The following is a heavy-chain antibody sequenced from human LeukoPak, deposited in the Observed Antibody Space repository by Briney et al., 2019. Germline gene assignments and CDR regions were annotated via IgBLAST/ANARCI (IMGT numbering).Heavy chain of an antibody. CDR2: INPNSGGT. CDR3: ARTAKIVVVPAAIRNWFDP. CDR1: GYTFTGYY. V-gene: IGHV1-2*02. D-gene: IGHD2-2*02. J-gene: IGHJ5*02. Sequence: ASVKVSCKASGYTFTGYYMHWVRQAPGQGLEWMGWINPNSGGTNYAQKFQGRVTMTRDTSISTAYMELSRLRSDDTAVYYCARTAKIVVVPAAIRNWFDPWGQGTLVTVSS.